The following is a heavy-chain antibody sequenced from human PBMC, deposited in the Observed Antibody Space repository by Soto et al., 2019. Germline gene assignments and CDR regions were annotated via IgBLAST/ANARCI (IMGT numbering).Heavy chain of an antibody. CDR2: ISYDGSNK. V-gene: IGHV3-30-3*01. D-gene: IGHD2-15*01. Sequence: QVQLVESGGGVVQPGRSLRLSCAASGFTFSSYAMHWVRQAPGKGLEWVAVISYDGSNKYYADSVKGRFTISRDNSKNTLYPQMNSLRAEDTAVYYCARVPSSSGRAHFVYWGQGTLVTVSS. J-gene: IGHJ4*02. CDR3: ARVPSSSGRAHFVY. CDR1: GFTFSSYA.